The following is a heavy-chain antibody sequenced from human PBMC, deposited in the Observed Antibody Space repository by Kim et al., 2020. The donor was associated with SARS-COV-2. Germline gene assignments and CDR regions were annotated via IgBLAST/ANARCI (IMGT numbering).Heavy chain of an antibody. D-gene: IGHD2-21*02. CDR2: IGTAGDT. CDR3: ARGGGGYCGGDCYPNDY. V-gene: IGHV3-13*01. CDR1: GFTFSSFD. Sequence: GGSLRLSCSASGFTFSSFDMHWVRQATGKGLEWVSAIGTAGDTYYPGSVKGRFTISRENAKNSLYLQMNSLRAGDTAVYYCARGGGGYCGGDCYPNDYWGQGTLVTVSS. J-gene: IGHJ4*02.